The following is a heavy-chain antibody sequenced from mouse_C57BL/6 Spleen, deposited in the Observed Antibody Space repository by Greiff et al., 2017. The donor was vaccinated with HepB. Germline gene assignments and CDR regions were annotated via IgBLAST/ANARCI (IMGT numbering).Heavy chain of an antibody. CDR1: GFTFSDYG. D-gene: IGHD2-2*01. V-gene: IGHV5-17*01. Sequence: EVQVVESGGGLVKPGGSLKLSCAASGFTFSDYGMHWVRQAPEKGLEWVAYISSGSSTIYYADTVKGRFTISRDNATNTLFLQMTSLRSEDTAMYYCARDGGYGDWYFDVWGTGTTVTVSS. J-gene: IGHJ1*03. CDR3: ARDGGYGDWYFDV. CDR2: ISSGSSTI.